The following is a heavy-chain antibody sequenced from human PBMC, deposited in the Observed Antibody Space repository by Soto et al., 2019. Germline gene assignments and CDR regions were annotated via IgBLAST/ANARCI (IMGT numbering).Heavy chain of an antibody. V-gene: IGHV1-18*01. CDR3: ARDLYYSSGRYFDHDAFDI. Sequence: QVQLVQSGADVKKPGASVKFSCKASGYNFTSYGISWVRQAPGQGLEWMGWISPHNDRTKYARRFQDRVTMTTETPTSTVYMELGSLRSDDTAVYYCARDLYYSSGRYFDHDAFDIWGQGTVVTVSS. CDR1: GYNFTSYG. D-gene: IGHD6-19*01. CDR2: ISPHNDRT. J-gene: IGHJ3*02.